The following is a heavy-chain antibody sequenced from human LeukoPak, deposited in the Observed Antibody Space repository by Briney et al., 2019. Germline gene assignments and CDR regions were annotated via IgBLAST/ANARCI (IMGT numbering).Heavy chain of an antibody. D-gene: IGHD4-17*01. Sequence: PGGSLRLPCSASGFTFRSYAMHWVRQAPGKGLEFVSVISSNGGSTYYADSVKGRFTISRDNSKNTLYLQMSSLRAEDTAVYYCVKAGDYEYNWFDPWGQGTLVTVSS. CDR1: GFTFRSYA. CDR3: VKAGDYEYNWFDP. CDR2: ISSNGGST. V-gene: IGHV3-64D*09. J-gene: IGHJ5*02.